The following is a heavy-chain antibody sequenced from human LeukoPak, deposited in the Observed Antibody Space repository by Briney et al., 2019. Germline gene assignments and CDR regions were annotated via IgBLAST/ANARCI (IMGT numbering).Heavy chain of an antibody. CDR2: IIPIFGTA. J-gene: IGHJ6*03. Sequence: SVKVSCKASGGTFSSYAISWVRQAPGQGLEWIGGIIPIFGTANYAQKFQGRVTITTDESTSTAYMELSSLRSEDTAVYYCPRNIVVVVAATPYYYYMDVWGKGTTVTVSS. V-gene: IGHV1-69*05. CDR1: GGTFSSYA. D-gene: IGHD2-15*01. CDR3: PRNIVVVVAATPYYYYMDV.